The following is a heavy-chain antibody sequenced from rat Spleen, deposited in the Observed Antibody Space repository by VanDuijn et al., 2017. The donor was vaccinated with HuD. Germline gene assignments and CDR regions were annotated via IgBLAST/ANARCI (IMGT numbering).Heavy chain of an antibody. D-gene: IGHD3-8*01. J-gene: IGHJ2*01. Sequence: EVQLVESGGGLVQPGGSLKFSCAASGFTFSNYYMAWVRQAPTEGLEWVAYISTGGGSTYYGDSVKGRFTISRDNAKSTLYLQMNSLRSEDTATYYCASLVSHFDYWGQGVMVTVSS. CDR3: ASLVSHFDY. CDR1: GFTFSNYY. V-gene: IGHV5S23*01. CDR2: ISTGGGST.